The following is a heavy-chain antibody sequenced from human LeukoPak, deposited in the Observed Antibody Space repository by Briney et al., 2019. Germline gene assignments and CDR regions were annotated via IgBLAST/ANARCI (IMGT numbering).Heavy chain of an antibody. CDR3: ARGIYSYGTNPFDY. CDR2: ISAYNGNT. V-gene: IGHV1-18*01. Sequence: ASVKVSCKASGYTFTSYGISWVRQAPGQGLEWMGWISAYNGNTNYAQKLQGRVTMTTDTSTSTAYMELRSQRSDDTAVYYCARGIYSYGTNPFDYWGQGTLVTVSS. J-gene: IGHJ4*02. CDR1: GYTFTSYG. D-gene: IGHD5-18*01.